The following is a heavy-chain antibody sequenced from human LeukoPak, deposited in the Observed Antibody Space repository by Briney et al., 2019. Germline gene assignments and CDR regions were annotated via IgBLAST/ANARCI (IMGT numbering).Heavy chain of an antibody. J-gene: IGHJ3*02. CDR3: ARDGMVERKNAFDI. CDR2: INPNSGGT. D-gene: IGHD3-10*01. V-gene: IGHV1-2*02. CDR1: GYTFTGYY. Sequence: ASVKVSCKASGYTFTGYYMHWVLQAPGQGLEWMGLINPNSGGTNYAQKFQGRVTMTRDTSISTAYMELSRLRSDDTAVYYCARDGMVERKNAFDIWGQGTMVTVSS.